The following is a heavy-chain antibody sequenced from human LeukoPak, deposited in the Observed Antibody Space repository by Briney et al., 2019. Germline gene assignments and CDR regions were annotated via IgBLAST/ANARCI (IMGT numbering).Heavy chain of an antibody. Sequence: GGSLRLSCAASGFTFSSYSMNWVRQAPGKGLEWVSSISSSSRYTYYADSVKGRFTISRDNGKNSLYLQMNSLRAEDTAVYYCARAATVVPAAMNLYRSWFDPWGQGTLVTVSS. J-gene: IGHJ5*02. CDR3: ARAATVVPAAMNLYRSWFDP. CDR2: ISSSSRYT. V-gene: IGHV3-21*04. D-gene: IGHD2-2*01. CDR1: GFTFSSYS.